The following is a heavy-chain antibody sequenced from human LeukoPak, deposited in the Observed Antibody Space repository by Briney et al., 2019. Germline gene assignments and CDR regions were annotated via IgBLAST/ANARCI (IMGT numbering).Heavy chain of an antibody. CDR1: GGSISSSSYY. V-gene: IGHV4-39*07. CDR3: ARVEVVKDPYFDY. J-gene: IGHJ4*02. CDR2: IYYSGSA. D-gene: IGHD2-21*01. Sequence: ETSETLSLTCTVSGGSISSSSYYWGWIRQPPGKGLEWIGSIYYSGSAYYNPSLKSRVTISVDTSKNQFSLKLSSVTAADTAVYYCARVEVVKDPYFDYWGQGTLVTVSS.